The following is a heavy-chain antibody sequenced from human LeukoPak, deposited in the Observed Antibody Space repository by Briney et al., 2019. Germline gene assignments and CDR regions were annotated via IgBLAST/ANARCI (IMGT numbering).Heavy chain of an antibody. Sequence: GGSLRLSCVASQFTFSNYWMHWVRRAPGKGLVWVSRINSDGFSTTYADSVKGRFTISRDNAKNSLYLQMNSLRAEDTAVYYCARDRVLWFGESREGFDYWGQGTLVTVSS. J-gene: IGHJ4*02. D-gene: IGHD3-10*01. CDR1: QFTFSNYW. CDR2: INSDGFST. CDR3: ARDRVLWFGESREGFDY. V-gene: IGHV3-74*01.